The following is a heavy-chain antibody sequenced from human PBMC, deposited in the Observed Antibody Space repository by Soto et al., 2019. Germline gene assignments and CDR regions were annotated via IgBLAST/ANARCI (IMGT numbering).Heavy chain of an antibody. Sequence: QMQLVQSGPEVKKPGTSVRVSCKASGFTFGNSAVHWVRQARGQRLEWMGWILVASGGTNYAENFEERVTIARDMSTSTAYMELSSLRSEDTAVYFCAAADTMIYYKAPYAFDMWGQGTLVTVSS. CDR3: AAADTMIYYKAPYAFDM. CDR1: GFTFGNSA. D-gene: IGHD3-16*01. J-gene: IGHJ3*02. CDR2: ILVASGGT. V-gene: IGHV1-58*01.